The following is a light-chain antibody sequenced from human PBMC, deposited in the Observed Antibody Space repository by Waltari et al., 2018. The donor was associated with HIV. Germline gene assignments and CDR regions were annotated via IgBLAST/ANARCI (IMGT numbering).Light chain of an antibody. CDR2: DAN. CDR1: SRAFPPY. CDR3: ASYTRTSTVV. J-gene: IGLJ3*02. Sequence: QSALTQPASVSGSLGQSITIPCIGPSRAFPPYAPWYQHPPDNAPRPVIYDANTRPSGIPLRFSGSKSGNTASLTISGLQAEDEADYYCASYTRTSTVVFGGGTKVTVL. V-gene: IGLV2-14*01.